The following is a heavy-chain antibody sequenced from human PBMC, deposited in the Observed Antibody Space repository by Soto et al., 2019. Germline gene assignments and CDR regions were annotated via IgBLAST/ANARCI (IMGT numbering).Heavy chain of an antibody. V-gene: IGHV4-59*08. CDR2: IYYSGST. D-gene: IGHD5-12*01. CDR3: ARQSDYSGYDLVWFDP. Sequence: SETLSLTCTVSGFSSSSYYWILIRQPPGKGLEWIGYIYYSGSTNYNPSLKSRVTISVDTSKNQFSLKLSSVTAADTAVYYCARQSDYSGYDLVWFDPWGQGTLVTVSS. CDR1: GFSSSSYY. J-gene: IGHJ5*02.